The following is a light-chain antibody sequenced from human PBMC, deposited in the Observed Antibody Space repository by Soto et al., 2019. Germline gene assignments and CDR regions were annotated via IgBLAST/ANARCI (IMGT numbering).Light chain of an antibody. V-gene: IGKV1-27*01. CDR2: SAS. CDR3: QKCNSALWT. J-gene: IGKJ1*01. Sequence: DVQMTQSPSSLSASVGDTVTITCRASQAIAHYVAWYQQKPGKRPNLLIYSASTLQSGVPSRFSGSGSGTDFTLTICSLQPEDVATYYCQKCNSALWTFGQGTKVDIK. CDR1: QAIAHY.